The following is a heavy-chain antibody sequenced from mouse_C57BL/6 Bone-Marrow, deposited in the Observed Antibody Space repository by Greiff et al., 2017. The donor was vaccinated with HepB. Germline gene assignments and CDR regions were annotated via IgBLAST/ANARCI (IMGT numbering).Heavy chain of an antibody. Sequence: QVQLQQSGPGLVQPSQSLSITCTVSGFSLTSYGVHWVRQSPGKGLEWLGVIWRGGSTDYNAAFISRLSISKDNSKSQVFFKMNSLQADDTAIYYCARSITAVVSYWGQGTLVTVSA. V-gene: IGHV2-2*01. D-gene: IGHD1-1*01. J-gene: IGHJ3*01. CDR3: ARSITAVVSY. CDR1: GFSLTSYG. CDR2: IWRGGST.